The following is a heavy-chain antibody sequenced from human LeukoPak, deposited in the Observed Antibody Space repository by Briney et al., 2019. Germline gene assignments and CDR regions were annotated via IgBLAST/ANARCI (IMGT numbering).Heavy chain of an antibody. D-gene: IGHD1-26*01. CDR2: IIPIFGIA. CDR1: GGTFSSYA. CDR3: AVGSGSYSPFDP. J-gene: IGHJ5*02. Sequence: SVKVSCKASGGTFSSYAISWVRQAPGQGIEWMGRIIPIFGIANYAQKFQGRVTITADKSTSTAYMELSSLRSEDTAVYYCAVGSGSYSPFDPWGQGTLVTVSS. V-gene: IGHV1-69*04.